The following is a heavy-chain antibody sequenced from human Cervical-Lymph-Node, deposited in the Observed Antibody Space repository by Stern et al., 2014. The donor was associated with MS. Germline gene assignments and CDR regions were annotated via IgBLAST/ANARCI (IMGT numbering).Heavy chain of an antibody. CDR3: ARDLARSRYN. CDR2: IGPSGGGA. J-gene: IGHJ4*02. V-gene: IGHV1-46*01. D-gene: IGHD3-16*02. Sequence: QVQLVQSAAEVKKPGASVTISCKASGYSFINYYVHWVRQATGQGLELTAVIGPSGGGATYAQKFQGRVTMTSDTSTSTLYMEVSSLRSEDTAVYYCARDLARSRYNWGQGTLVTVSS. CDR1: GYSFINYY.